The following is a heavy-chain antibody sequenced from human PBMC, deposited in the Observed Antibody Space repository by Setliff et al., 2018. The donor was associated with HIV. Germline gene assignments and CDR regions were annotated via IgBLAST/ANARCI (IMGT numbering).Heavy chain of an antibody. Sequence: SVKVSCKASGDTFTRYAISWVRQAPGQGLEWMGGIIPIFGTANYAQKFQGRVTITADESTSTVYMELSSLRSEDTAVYYCARDSRDIVVVIAPEPEPYYYYGMDVWGEGTTVTVSS. CDR3: ARDSRDIVVVIAPEPEPYYYYGMDV. CDR1: GDTFTRYA. D-gene: IGHD2-15*01. V-gene: IGHV1-69*13. J-gene: IGHJ6*04. CDR2: IIPIFGTA.